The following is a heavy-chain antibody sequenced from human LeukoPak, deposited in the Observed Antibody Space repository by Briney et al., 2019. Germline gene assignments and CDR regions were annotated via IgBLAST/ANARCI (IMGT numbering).Heavy chain of an antibody. D-gene: IGHD6-13*01. CDR2: IYYSGST. CDR1: GGSLSRYL. V-gene: IGHV4-59*08. CDR3: ARHDIAAAGVDY. J-gene: IGHJ4*02. Sequence: ETLSHTRTVSGGSLSRYLGSCIRPPPGRGVECRGYIYYSGSTTYNPPQQSRVTISADASKKKFSLNQSSVTSADTAVYYWARHDIAAAGVDYWGQGTLVTVSS.